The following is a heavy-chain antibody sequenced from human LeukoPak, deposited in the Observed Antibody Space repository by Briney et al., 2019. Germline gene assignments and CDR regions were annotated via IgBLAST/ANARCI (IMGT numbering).Heavy chain of an antibody. J-gene: IGHJ6*02. Sequence: PGRSLRLSCAASGFTFSSYAMHWVRQAPGKGLEWVAVISYDGSNKYYADSVKGRFTISRDNSKNTLYLQMNSLRAEDTAVYYCARDRIVVVPAAIPSYYYYYGMDVWGQGTTVTVSS. CDR2: ISYDGSNK. D-gene: IGHD2-2*02. CDR1: GFTFSSYA. CDR3: ARDRIVVVPAAIPSYYYYYGMDV. V-gene: IGHV3-30*04.